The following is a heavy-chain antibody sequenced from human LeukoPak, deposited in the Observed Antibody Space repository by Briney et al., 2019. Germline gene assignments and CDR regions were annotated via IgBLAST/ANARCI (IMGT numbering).Heavy chain of an antibody. CDR3: ARQYSGSYWPNWFDP. V-gene: IGHV4-61*05. D-gene: IGHD1-26*01. J-gene: IGHJ5*02. CDR1: GGSISSSSYY. CDR2: IYYSGST. Sequence: SETLSLTCTVSGGSISSSSYYWGWIRQPPGKGLEWIGYIYYSGSTNYNPSLKSRVTISVDTSKNQFSLKLSSVTAADTAVFYCARQYSGSYWPNWFDPWGQGTLVTVSS.